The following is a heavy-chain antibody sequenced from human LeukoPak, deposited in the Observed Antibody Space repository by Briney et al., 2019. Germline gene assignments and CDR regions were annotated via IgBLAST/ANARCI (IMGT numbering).Heavy chain of an antibody. V-gene: IGHV4-4*07. CDR1: GGSISSYY. D-gene: IGHD3-10*01. Sequence: PSETLSLTCTVSGGSISSYYWSWIRQPAGKGLERIGRIYTSGSTNYNPSLKSRVTMSVDTSKNQFSLKLSSVTAADTAVYYCARDLAYGSGMGYFDYWGQGTLVTVSS. CDR3: ARDLAYGSGMGYFDY. J-gene: IGHJ4*02. CDR2: IYTSGST.